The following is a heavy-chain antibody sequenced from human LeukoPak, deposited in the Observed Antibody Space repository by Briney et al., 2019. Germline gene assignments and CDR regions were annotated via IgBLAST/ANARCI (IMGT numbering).Heavy chain of an antibody. CDR2: IYSGGST. CDR1: GFTFSSYA. J-gene: IGHJ3*02. CDR3: ARKTVRGAFDI. Sequence: GGSLRLSCAASGFTFSSYAMSWVRQAPGKGLEWVSVIYSGGSTYYADSVKGRFTISRDISKNMVYLQMNSLRAEDTAVYYCARKTVRGAFDIWGQGTMVTVSS. D-gene: IGHD4-11*01. V-gene: IGHV3-66*01.